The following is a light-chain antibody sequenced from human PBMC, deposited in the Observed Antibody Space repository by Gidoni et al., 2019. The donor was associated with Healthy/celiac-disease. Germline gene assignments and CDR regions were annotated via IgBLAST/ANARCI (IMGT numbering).Light chain of an antibody. CDR3: QQYNNWPPAWT. V-gene: IGKV3-15*01. CDR2: GAS. CDR1: QSVSSN. J-gene: IGKJ1*01. Sequence: EIVMTQSPATLSVSPGERATLSCRASQSVSSNLAWYQQKPGQAPRRLIYGASSGSVTEFTRTISSLQSEDFAVYYCQQYNNWPPAWTFGKGTKVEIK.